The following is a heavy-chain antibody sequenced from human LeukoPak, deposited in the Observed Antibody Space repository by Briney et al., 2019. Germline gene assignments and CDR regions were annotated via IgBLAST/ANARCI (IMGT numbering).Heavy chain of an antibody. D-gene: IGHD1-26*01. V-gene: IGHV3-30*18. CDR2: ISYDGSKK. J-gene: IGHJ6*02. Sequence: GGSLGLSCAASGFXFSNYGIYWVRQAPGKGLEWLALISYDGSKKYYADSVEGRLTISRDNSKNTLFLQMSSLRPEDTALYYCAKEWLWEGFYYGPNVWGQGTTVTVSS. CDR3: AKEWLWEGFYYGPNV. CDR1: GFXFSNYG.